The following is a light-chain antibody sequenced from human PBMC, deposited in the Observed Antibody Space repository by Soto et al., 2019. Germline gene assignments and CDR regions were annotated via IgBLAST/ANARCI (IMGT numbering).Light chain of an antibody. V-gene: IGKV3D-20*02. CDR3: QQRSNWPIT. J-gene: IGKJ5*01. CDR1: ERIYSAY. CDR2: DVV. Sequence: EIVLTQSPGTLSLSPGERATLSCRASERIYSAYLGWYQQKPGQAPRLLIYDVVKRTTGLPARFSGSGTETDFTLTISSLEPEDFAVYYCQQRSNWPITFGQGTRLEIK.